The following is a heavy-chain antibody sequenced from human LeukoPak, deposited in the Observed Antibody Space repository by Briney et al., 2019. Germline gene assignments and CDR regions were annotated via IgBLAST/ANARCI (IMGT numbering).Heavy chain of an antibody. V-gene: IGHV1-2*02. Sequence: ASVKVSFKPSGHTFTPNWIHWVGLAPGKGLEDLGCIHPNISFTNYVQNFHASATMTSDTSISTAYLELSRLTSDDTAVYYCGLTLTYSFGMYVWGQGTTVTVSS. D-gene: IGHD2-21*02. CDR3: GLTLTYSFGMYV. CDR1: GHTFTPNW. CDR2: IHPNISFT. J-gene: IGHJ6*02.